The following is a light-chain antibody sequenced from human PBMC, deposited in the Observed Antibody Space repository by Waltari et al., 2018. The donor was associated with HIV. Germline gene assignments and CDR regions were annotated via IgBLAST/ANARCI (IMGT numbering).Light chain of an antibody. CDR1: QEILFTSGNKYC. CDR3: QQYYDVPYT. J-gene: IGKJ2*01. Sequence: IVMTQSPKSLAVSLGGRATINCTPGQEILFTSGNKYCVAWYQQRPGQPPNLLIYWASTRESGVPERFSGSGSGTELTLTISSLQAEDVAVYYCQQYYDVPYTFGQGTKLEIK. CDR2: WAS. V-gene: IGKV4-1*01.